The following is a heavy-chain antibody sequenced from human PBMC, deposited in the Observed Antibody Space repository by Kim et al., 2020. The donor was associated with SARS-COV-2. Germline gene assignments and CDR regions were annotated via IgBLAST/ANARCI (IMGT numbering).Heavy chain of an antibody. J-gene: IGHJ6*02. CDR2: INPNSGGT. Sequence: ASVKVSCKASGYTFTGYYMHWVRQAPGQGLEWMGWINPNSGGTNYAQKFQGRVTMTRDTSISTAYMELSRLRSDDTAVYYCARVSRYDFWSGYYPATLRRGFGGMDVWGQGTTVTVSS. V-gene: IGHV1-2*02. D-gene: IGHD3-3*01. CDR1: GYTFTGYY. CDR3: ARVSRYDFWSGYYPATLRRGFGGMDV.